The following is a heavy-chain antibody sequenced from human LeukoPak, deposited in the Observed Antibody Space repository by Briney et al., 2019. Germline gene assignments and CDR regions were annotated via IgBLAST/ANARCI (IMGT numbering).Heavy chain of an antibody. J-gene: IGHJ4*02. D-gene: IGHD3-22*01. Sequence: GGSLRLSCAASGFTFSSYAMSWVRQAPGKGLEWVSAISGSGGSTYYADTVKGRFTTTRDNSKNTLYLHRNSLRAEDTAVYFRAKDGVYYYDSSGYRDFWGQGTLVTVSS. V-gene: IGHV3-23*01. CDR3: AKDGVYYYDSSGYRDF. CDR1: GFTFSSYA. CDR2: ISGSGGST.